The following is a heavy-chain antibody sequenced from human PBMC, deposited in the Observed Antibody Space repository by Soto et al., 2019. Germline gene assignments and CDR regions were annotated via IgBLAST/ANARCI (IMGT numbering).Heavy chain of an antibody. Sequence: GGSLRLSCAASGFTFSSYGMHWVRQAPGKGLEWVAVISYDGSTKYYGDSVKGRFTISRDNSKNTVYLQLNRLEAEDTAIYYCAKRSSDCRGDSCYATPANWGQGTLVTVSS. J-gene: IGHJ4*02. CDR2: ISYDGSTK. CDR3: AKRSSDCRGDSCYATPAN. V-gene: IGHV3-30*18. D-gene: IGHD2-15*01. CDR1: GFTFSSYG.